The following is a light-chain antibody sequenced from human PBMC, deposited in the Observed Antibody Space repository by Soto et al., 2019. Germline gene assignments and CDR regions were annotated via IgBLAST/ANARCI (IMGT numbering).Light chain of an antibody. CDR2: EVT. V-gene: IGLV2-8*01. CDR1: SSDVGGYNY. J-gene: IGLJ3*02. Sequence: QSALTQPPSASGSPGQSVTISCTGTSSDVGGYNYVSWYQQYPGRAPKLMIYEVTKRPSGVPDRFSGSKCGNTASLTVSGLPAEDAADDYCSSYAASNNFYFVFGGGTKLTVL. CDR3: SSYAASNNFYFV.